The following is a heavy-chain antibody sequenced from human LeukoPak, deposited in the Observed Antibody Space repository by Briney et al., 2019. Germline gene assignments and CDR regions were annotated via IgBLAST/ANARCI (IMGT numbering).Heavy chain of an antibody. J-gene: IGHJ3*02. Sequence: PGGSLRLSCAASGFTFSDYYMSWIRQAPGKGLEWVSFIDTSTSYIYYGDSVKGRFTTSRDNAKNSLYLQMNGLRAEDTAVYYCARGRSITLLRGVAMSDGFDIWGQGAMVTVSS. V-gene: IGHV3-11*06. CDR3: ARGRSITLLRGVAMSDGFDI. D-gene: IGHD3-10*01. CDR1: GFTFSDYY. CDR2: IDTSTSYI.